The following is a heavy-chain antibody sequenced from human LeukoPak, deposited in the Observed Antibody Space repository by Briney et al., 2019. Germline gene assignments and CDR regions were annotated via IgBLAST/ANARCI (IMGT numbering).Heavy chain of an antibody. CDR2: IYTSGST. CDR1: GGSISSGSYY. D-gene: IGHD2-2*03. CDR3: ATQSGYCSSTSCYQFDY. J-gene: IGHJ4*02. V-gene: IGHV4-61*02. Sequence: SQTLSLTCTVSGGSISSGSYYWSWIRQPAGKGLEWIGRIYTSGSTNYNPSLKSRVTISVDTSKNQFSLKLSSVTAADTAVYYCATQSGYCSSTSCYQFDYWGQRTLVTVSS.